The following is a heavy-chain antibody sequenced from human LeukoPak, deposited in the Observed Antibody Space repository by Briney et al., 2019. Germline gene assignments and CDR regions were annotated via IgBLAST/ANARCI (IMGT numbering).Heavy chain of an antibody. D-gene: IGHD3-10*01. J-gene: IGHJ6*02. CDR1: GYTFTSYD. V-gene: IGHV1-8*01. Sequence: ASVKVSCKASGYTFTSYDIHWVRQATGQGLEWMGWMNPNSGNTGYAQKFQGRVTMTRNTSISTAYMELSSLRSEDTAVYYCASAPKYYGSGSYSYYDYGMDVWGQGTTVTVSS. CDR3: ASAPKYYGSGSYSYYDYGMDV. CDR2: MNPNSGNT.